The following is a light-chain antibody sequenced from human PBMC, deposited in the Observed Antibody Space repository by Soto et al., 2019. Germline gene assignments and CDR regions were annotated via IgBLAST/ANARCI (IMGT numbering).Light chain of an antibody. J-gene: IGLJ1*01. V-gene: IGLV2-14*01. CDR2: EVN. CDR1: HTDIGCYNY. CDR3: SSYTSRSTHV. Sequence: QSVLAQPCSVSGSPGQSIPVFCPGTHTDIGCYNYVSWYQQHPGQAPKLILSEVNNRPSGVSNRFSGSKSGNTASLTISGLQAEDEADYYCSSYTSRSTHVFGTGTKVTVL.